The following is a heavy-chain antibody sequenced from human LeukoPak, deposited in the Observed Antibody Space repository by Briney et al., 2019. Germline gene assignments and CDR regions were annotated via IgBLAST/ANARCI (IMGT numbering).Heavy chain of an antibody. J-gene: IGHJ3*02. CDR3: ARSTCTSASCPRRNVFDI. Sequence: SETLSLTCTDSGGSISNYYWSWIRQPPGKGLEWIGYMYNSGSTNYNPSLESRVTISGDTTKNQFSLKLSSVTAADTAVYYCARSTCTSASCPRRNVFDIWGQGPMVTVSS. D-gene: IGHD2-2*01. CDR1: GGSISNYY. CDR2: MYNSGST. V-gene: IGHV4-59*08.